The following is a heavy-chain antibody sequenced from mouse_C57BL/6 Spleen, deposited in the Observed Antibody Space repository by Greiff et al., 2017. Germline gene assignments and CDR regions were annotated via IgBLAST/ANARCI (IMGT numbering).Heavy chain of an antibody. D-gene: IGHD1-1*01. CDR2: ISDGGSYT. Sequence: EVHLVESGGGLVKPGGSLKLSCAASGFTFSSYAMSWVRQTPEKRLEWVATISDGGSYTYYPDNVKGRFTISRDNAKNNLYLQMSHLKSEDTAMYYCARAGSDWGQGTLVTVSA. V-gene: IGHV5-4*01. CDR3: ARAGSD. J-gene: IGHJ3*01. CDR1: GFTFSSYA.